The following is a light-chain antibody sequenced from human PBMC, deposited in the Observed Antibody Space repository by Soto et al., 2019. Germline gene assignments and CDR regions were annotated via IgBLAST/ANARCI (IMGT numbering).Light chain of an antibody. Sequence: ENVLTQSPGTLSLSPGERATLSCRASQSVSSSYLAWYQQKPGQAPRLLIYGASSRATGIPDRFSGSGSGTDFTLTISRLEPEDFAVYYCHQYDSSPLAFGGGTKVEIK. V-gene: IGKV3-20*01. CDR1: QSVSSSY. CDR3: HQYDSSPLA. CDR2: GAS. J-gene: IGKJ4*01.